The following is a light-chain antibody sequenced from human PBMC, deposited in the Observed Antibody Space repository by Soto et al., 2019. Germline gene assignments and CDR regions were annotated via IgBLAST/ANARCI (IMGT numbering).Light chain of an antibody. CDR1: QSISTY. V-gene: IGKV1-39*01. J-gene: IGKJ5*01. CDR2: GAS. Sequence: DIQMTQPPSSLSASVGDSVTITCRASQSISTYLNWYEQKPGKAPNLLIYGASNLQSGVPSRFSGGGSGTDFTLTISSLQPEDFATYYCQQSYSTLITFGQGTRLEIK. CDR3: QQSYSTLIT.